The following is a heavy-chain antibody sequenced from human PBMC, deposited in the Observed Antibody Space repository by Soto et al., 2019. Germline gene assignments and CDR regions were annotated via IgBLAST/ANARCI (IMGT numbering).Heavy chain of an antibody. CDR3: ARLIGNSWLAS. Sequence: SHSRTVICSVSCKGSASITAVGEWIRKYPSKGLEWLGRTYYRSKWFNDYAVSVKGRISINPDTSNNQFSLQLNSVTPDDTAVYYCARLIGNSWLASWGQGTLVTVSS. D-gene: IGHD2-8*01. V-gene: IGHV6-1*01. CDR1: CKGSASITAV. CDR2: TYYRSKWFN. J-gene: IGHJ5*01.